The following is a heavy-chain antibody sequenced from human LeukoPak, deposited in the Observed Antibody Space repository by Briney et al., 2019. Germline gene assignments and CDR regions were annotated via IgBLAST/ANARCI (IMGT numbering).Heavy chain of an antibody. J-gene: IGHJ4*02. V-gene: IGHV4-61*02. CDR1: DGSISSGSCY. Sequence: SETLSLTCTVSDGSISSGSCYWSWIRQPAGKGLEWIGRIYTSGSTNYNPSLKSRVTISVDTSKNQFSLKLSSVTAADTAVYYCARDLYGDLDYLGQGTLVTVSS. D-gene: IGHD4-17*01. CDR3: ARDLYGDLDY. CDR2: IYTSGST.